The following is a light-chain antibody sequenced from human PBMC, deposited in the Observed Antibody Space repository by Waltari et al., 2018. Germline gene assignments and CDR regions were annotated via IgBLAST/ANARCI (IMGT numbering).Light chain of an antibody. Sequence: DIVMTQSPDSLAVSLGDGATINCNTSQSVLYSSNNKNYLAWYQQKPGQPPKLLIYWASTRESGVPDRFSGSGSGTDFTLTISSLQAEDVAVYYCQQYYSTPFTFGPGTKVDIK. V-gene: IGKV4-1*01. J-gene: IGKJ3*01. CDR3: QQYYSTPFT. CDR1: QSVLYSSNNKNY. CDR2: WAS.